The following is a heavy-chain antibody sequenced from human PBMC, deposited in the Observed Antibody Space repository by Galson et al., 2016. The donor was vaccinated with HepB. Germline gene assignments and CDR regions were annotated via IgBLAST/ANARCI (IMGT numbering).Heavy chain of an antibody. CDR2: IEQDGSER. D-gene: IGHD3-16*02. J-gene: IGHJ4*02. CDR3: WGIRWSYRYLDY. CDR1: GFTFSNYW. V-gene: IGHV3-7*01. Sequence: SLRLSCAASGFTFSNYWMHWVRQAPGKGLEWVANIEQDGSERDYVDSVKGRFTISRDNAKNSLYLQMNSLRAEDTAVYYCWGIRWSYRYLDYWGQGTLVTVSP.